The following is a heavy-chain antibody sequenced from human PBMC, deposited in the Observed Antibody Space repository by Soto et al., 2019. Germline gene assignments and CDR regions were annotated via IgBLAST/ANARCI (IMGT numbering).Heavy chain of an antibody. J-gene: IGHJ3*02. CDR3: ARDPIYGGNSGAFDI. V-gene: IGHV1-18*01. Sequence: GASVKVSCKASGYTFTSYGISWVRQAPGQGLEWMGWISAYNGNTNYAQKLQGRVTMTTDTSTSTAYMELRSLRSDDTAVYYCARDPIYGGNSGAFDIWRQGTMVTVSS. CDR1: GYTFTSYG. CDR2: ISAYNGNT. D-gene: IGHD4-17*01.